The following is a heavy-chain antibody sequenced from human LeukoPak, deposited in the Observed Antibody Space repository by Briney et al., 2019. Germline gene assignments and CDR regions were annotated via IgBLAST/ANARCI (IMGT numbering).Heavy chain of an antibody. J-gene: IGHJ4*02. CDR3: ARAPRGDPPDY. Sequence: GGSLRLSCAASGFTFSSYDMHWVRQATGKGLEWVSAIGTAGDTYYPGSVKGRFTISRENAKNSLYLQMNSLRAGDTAVYYCARAPRGDPPDYWGLGTLVTVSS. D-gene: IGHD7-27*01. CDR1: GFTFSSYD. V-gene: IGHV3-13*01. CDR2: IGTAGDT.